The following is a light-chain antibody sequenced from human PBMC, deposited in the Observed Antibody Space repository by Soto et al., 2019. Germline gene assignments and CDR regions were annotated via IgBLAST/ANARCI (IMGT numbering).Light chain of an antibody. CDR1: QSVISSY. CDR3: QQYASSPGT. J-gene: IGKJ1*01. CDR2: GAS. V-gene: IGKV3-20*01. Sequence: EIMLTQSPGTLSLSPGEGATLSCRASQSVISSYLAWYQQKPGQAPRLLIYGASSRATGIPDRFSGSGSGTDFSLTISRREPEDFAVYYCQQYASSPGTFGQGTKVEI.